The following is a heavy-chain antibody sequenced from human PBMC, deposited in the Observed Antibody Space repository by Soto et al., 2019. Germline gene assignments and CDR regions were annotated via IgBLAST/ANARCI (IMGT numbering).Heavy chain of an antibody. CDR1: GGSVSSGSYY. CDR3: ARAGFIVRAIL. V-gene: IGHV4-61*01. Sequence: SATLSLTCTVSGGSVSSGSYYWSWIRQPPGKGLEYIGYIFYSGSANYNPSLKSRVTMSVDTSKNQFSLVLSSVTAADTAVYYCARAGFIVRAILWGHVPPVPVS. D-gene: IGHD1-26*01. CDR2: IFYSGSA. J-gene: IGHJ2*01.